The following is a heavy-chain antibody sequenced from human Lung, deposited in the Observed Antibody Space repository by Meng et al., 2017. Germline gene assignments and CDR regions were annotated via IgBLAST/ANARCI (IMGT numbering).Heavy chain of an antibody. CDR2: IIPILDIA. D-gene: IGHD3-10*01. CDR1: GGIFSRFT. Sequence: SVKVSCKTSGGIFSRFTITWVRQVPGRGLEWMGRIIPILDIANYAQKFQGKVTITADKSTSTAYMDVNSLRSEDTAVYFCVLFGVAPQGRVFDFWGQGTMVTVSS. J-gene: IGHJ3*01. CDR3: VLFGVAPQGRVFDF. V-gene: IGHV1-69*02.